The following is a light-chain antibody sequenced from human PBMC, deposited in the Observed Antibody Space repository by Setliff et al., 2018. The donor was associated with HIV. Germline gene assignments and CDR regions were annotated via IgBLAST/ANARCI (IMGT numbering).Light chain of an antibody. CDR2: DVF. CDR3: SSFTTSRKFV. CDR1: SSDVGAYNF. V-gene: IGLV2-14*03. Sequence: QSVLTQPASVSESPGQSITISCTGTSSDVGAYNFVSWYQQYPGKAPQLMIYDVFGRPSGVSHRFSGSKSGNTASLTISGLRPEDEADYYCSSFTTSRKFVVGTGTKV. J-gene: IGLJ1*01.